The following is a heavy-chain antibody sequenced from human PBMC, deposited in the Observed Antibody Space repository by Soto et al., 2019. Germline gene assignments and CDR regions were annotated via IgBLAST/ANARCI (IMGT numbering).Heavy chain of an antibody. CDR2: INAGNGNT. CDR3: ARDRVTRSAYGMDV. D-gene: IGHD3-10*01. Sequence: ASVKVCCKASGGTFTSYAMHWVRQAPGQRLEWMGWINAGNGNTKYSQKFQGRVTITRDTSASTAYMELSSLRSEDTAVYYCARDRVTRSAYGMDVWGQGTTVTVSS. J-gene: IGHJ6*02. CDR1: GGTFTSYA. V-gene: IGHV1-3*01.